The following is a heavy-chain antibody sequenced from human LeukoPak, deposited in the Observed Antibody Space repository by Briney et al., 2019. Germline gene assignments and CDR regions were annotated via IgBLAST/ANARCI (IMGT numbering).Heavy chain of an antibody. D-gene: IGHD2-2*01. CDR2: INPNRGDT. CDR1: GYTFTGYY. J-gene: IGHJ5*02. Sequence: GGSVTVTYKASGYTFTGYYMHWVRQAPGQGLEWMGWINPNRGDTNYAQKFQGRVTMTRVTSISTAYMELSRLRSDDTAVYYCAREDDCSSTSCYGTSWFDTWGQGSLVTVSS. CDR3: AREDDCSSTSCYGTSWFDT. V-gene: IGHV1-2*02.